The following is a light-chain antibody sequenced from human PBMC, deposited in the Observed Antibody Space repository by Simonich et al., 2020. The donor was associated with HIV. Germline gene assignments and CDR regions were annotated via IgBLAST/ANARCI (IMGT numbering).Light chain of an antibody. V-gene: IGLV8-61*01. CDR1: SGSVSTSYY. J-gene: IGLJ2*01. CDR3: VLYMGSGTVL. CDR2: STN. Sequence: QTVVTQEPSFSVSPGGTVTLTCGFSSGSVSTSYYPSWYQQTPGQAPRTLIYSTNTRSSGVPDRFSGSILGNKATLTITGAQADDESDYYCVLYMGSGTVLFGGGTKLTVL.